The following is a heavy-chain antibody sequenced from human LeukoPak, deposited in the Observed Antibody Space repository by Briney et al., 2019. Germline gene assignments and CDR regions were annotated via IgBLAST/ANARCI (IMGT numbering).Heavy chain of an antibody. CDR1: GYTFIDYY. J-gene: IGHJ4*02. CDR3: ARDLAGYSSGWYYFDY. D-gene: IGHD6-19*01. V-gene: IGHV1-2*06. CDR2: INPNSGGT. Sequence: GASVKGSCKASGYTFIDYYIHWVRQAPGQGLEWMGRINPNSGGTSYAQKFQDRVTMTRDASISTAYMELSRLRSDDTAVYYCARDLAGYSSGWYYFDYWGQGTLVTVSS.